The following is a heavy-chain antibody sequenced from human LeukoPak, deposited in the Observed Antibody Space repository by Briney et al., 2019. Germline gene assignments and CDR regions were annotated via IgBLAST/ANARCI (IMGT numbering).Heavy chain of an antibody. CDR2: VSGSGGST. Sequence: PGGSLRLSCAASGFTFSTYAMIWVRQAPGKGLDWVSAVSGSGGSTYYADSVKGRFTISRYNSKNTLYPQMNSLRAEDTAIYYCAKDRTTTGLLLAGLIDYWGQGTLVTVSS. CDR3: AKDRTTTGLLLAGLIDY. J-gene: IGHJ4*02. D-gene: IGHD2/OR15-2a*01. CDR1: GFTFSTYA. V-gene: IGHV3-23*01.